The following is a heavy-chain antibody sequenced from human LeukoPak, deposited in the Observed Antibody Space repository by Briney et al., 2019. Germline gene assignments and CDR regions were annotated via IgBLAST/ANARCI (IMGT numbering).Heavy chain of an antibody. CDR1: GYTFTSYG. D-gene: IGHD2-8*01. CDR3: ALISYCTSVTCYFLDY. CDR2: ISAYNGNT. V-gene: IGHV1-18*01. Sequence: GASVKVSCKASGYTFTSYGISWVRQAPGQGLEWMGWISAYNGNTNYAQNLQGRVTMTKDTSTSTAYMELRSLRSDDTAVYYCALISYCTSVTCYFLDYWGQGTLVSVSS. J-gene: IGHJ4*02.